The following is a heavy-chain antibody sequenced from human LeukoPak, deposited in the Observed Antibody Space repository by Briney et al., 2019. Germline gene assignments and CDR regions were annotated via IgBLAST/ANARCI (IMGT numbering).Heavy chain of an antibody. CDR3: ASPRGFSHGYFDY. CDR2: IYYRKNT. V-gene: IGHV4-39*01. J-gene: IGHJ4*02. Sequence: SETLSLTCTVSGGSISSSSAYWGWIRQPPGKGLEWIGSIYYRKNTYYNPSLKSRVTISADTSKNQFSLTLGSVSATDTAVYYCASPRGFSHGYFDYWGQGTLVTVSS. D-gene: IGHD5-18*01. CDR1: GGSISSSSAY.